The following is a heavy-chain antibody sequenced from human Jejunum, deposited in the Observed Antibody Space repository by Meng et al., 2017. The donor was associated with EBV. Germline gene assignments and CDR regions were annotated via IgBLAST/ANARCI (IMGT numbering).Heavy chain of an antibody. Sequence: VHFLQSGVAAKKHGASVTVSCKAPAYPLPTQHINWVRQATGHGLEYMGWLSPHNGDTGYAQNLQGRFTMPRETSISTAYLELTSLTSDDTAVYYCARGDGYNLYWGQGTLVTVSS. CDR1: AYPLPTQH. D-gene: IGHD5-24*01. J-gene: IGHJ4*02. V-gene: IGHV1-8*02. CDR3: ARGDGYNLY. CDR2: LSPHNGDT.